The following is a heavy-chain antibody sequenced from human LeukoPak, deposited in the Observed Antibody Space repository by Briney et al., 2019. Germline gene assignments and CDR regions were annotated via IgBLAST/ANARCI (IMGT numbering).Heavy chain of an antibody. D-gene: IGHD3-22*01. J-gene: IGHJ5*02. CDR2: INPNSGDT. V-gene: IGHV1-2*02. CDR1: GYTFTGHY. CDR3: ARGGYYDSSGSFDP. Sequence: ASVKVSCKASGYTFTGHYMYWVRQAPGQGLEWMGWINPNSGDTSYALDFQGRVTMTRDTSISTAYMELSSLRSDDTAVYYCARGGYYDSSGSFDPWGQGTLVTVSS.